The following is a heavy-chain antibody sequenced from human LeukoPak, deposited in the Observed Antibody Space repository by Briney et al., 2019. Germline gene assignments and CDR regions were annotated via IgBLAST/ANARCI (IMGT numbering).Heavy chain of an antibody. CDR2: IRGDGVTT. CDR1: GFTFSSHG. CDR3: ARDRGPRIRSKGDVVVTAIRHPNWFDP. Sequence: PGGSLRLSCAASGFTFSSHGMNWVRQAPGKGLEWVSGIRGDGVTTYYADSVKGRFTISRDNSKNSLYLQMNSLRAEDTAVYYCARDRGPRIRSKGDVVVTAIRHPNWFDPWGQGTLVTVSS. V-gene: IGHV3-23*01. J-gene: IGHJ5*02. D-gene: IGHD2-21*02.